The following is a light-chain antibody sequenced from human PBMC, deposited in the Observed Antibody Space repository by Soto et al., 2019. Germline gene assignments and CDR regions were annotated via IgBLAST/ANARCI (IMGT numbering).Light chain of an antibody. CDR2: GAS. CDR1: QSVSSN. J-gene: IGKJ2*01. Sequence: EIVMTQSPATLSVSPGERATLSCRASQSVSSNLAWYQQKPGQAPRLLIYGASTRATGIPARFSGSGSGTEFTLTISRLHSEDFAVYYWQQYNNWPPLYTFGQGTKLELK. CDR3: QQYNNWPPLYT. V-gene: IGKV3-15*01.